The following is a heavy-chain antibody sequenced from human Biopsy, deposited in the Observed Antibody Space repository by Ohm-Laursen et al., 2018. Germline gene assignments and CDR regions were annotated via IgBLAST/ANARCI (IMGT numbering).Heavy chain of an antibody. V-gene: IGHV4-34*01. CDR3: ARGTNYYGSGRNRHWFDP. Sequence: GTLSLTCGVYGGSFSGYYCSWIRQPPGKGLEWIGEINDSGRANYNPSLRSRVTFSVDTSKNQFSLKLSSVTAADTAVYYCARGTNYYGSGRNRHWFDPWGQGTQVTVSS. CDR1: GGSFSGYY. CDR2: INDSGRA. J-gene: IGHJ5*02. D-gene: IGHD3-10*01.